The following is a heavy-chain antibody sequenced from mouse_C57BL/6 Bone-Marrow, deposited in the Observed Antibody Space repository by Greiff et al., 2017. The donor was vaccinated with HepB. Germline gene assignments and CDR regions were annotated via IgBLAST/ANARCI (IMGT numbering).Heavy chain of an antibody. CDR3: ARWGTTIVAGNYAVDY. CDR2: ILPGSGST. Sequence: VKLVESGAELMKPGASVKLSCKATGYTFTGYWIEWVKQRPGHGLEWIGEILPGSGSTNYNEKFKGKATFTADTSSNTAYMQLSSLTTEDSAIYHCARWGTTIVAGNYAVDYGAQGSSDTVSS. CDR1: GYTFTGYW. V-gene: IGHV1-9*01. J-gene: IGHJ4*01. D-gene: IGHD1-1*01.